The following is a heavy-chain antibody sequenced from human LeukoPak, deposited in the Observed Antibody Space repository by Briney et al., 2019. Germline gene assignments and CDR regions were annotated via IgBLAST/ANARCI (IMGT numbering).Heavy chain of an antibody. CDR2: IYYSGST. CDR3: ARERVPAVYFDY. D-gene: IGHD2-2*01. CDR1: GGSISSYY. V-gene: IGHV4-59*01. J-gene: IGHJ4*02. Sequence: SETLSLTCTVSGGSISSYYWSWIRQPPGKGLEWIGHIYYSGSTNYNPSLKSRVTISVDTSKNQFSLKLSSVTAADTAVYYCARERVPAVYFDYWGQGTLVTVSS.